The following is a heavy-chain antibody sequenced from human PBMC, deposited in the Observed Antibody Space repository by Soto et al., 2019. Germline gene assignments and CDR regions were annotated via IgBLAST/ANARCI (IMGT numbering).Heavy chain of an antibody. CDR1: GGSISNYY. CDR2: SYYSGST. D-gene: IGHD1-7*01. J-gene: IGHJ4*02. Sequence: SETLSLTCTVSGGSISNYYWSWIRQPPGKGLEWIGNSYYSGSTNYNPSLKSRVTISVDTSKNQFSLKLSSVTAADTAVYYCARAGTRFKGFDYWGQGTLVTVSS. CDR3: ARAGTRFKGFDY. V-gene: IGHV4-59*01.